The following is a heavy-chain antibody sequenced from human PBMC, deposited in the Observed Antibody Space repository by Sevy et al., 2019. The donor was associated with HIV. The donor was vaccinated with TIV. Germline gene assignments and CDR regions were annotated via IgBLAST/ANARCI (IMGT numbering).Heavy chain of an antibody. CDR1: GFTFSDHY. Sequence: GGSLRLSCAASGFTFSDHYVDWVRQAPGKGLEWVGRIRNSPNSYTTEYAASVKGRFTISRDDSRNSVYLQMNSLKTQDSAVYYCVRGPNCGVGGCQQISPYCLDVWGKWATVTVSS. V-gene: IGHV3-72*01. CDR3: VRGPNCGVGGCQQISPYCLDV. CDR2: IRNSPNSYTT. J-gene: IGHJ6*03. D-gene: IGHD2-15*01.